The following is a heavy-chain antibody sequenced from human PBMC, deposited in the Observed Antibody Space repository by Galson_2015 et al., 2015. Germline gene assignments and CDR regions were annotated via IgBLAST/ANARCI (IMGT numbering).Heavy chain of an antibody. CDR2: IRWNSGSI. CDR1: GFTFDDYA. J-gene: IGHJ5*02. Sequence: SLRLSCAASGFTFDDYAMHWVRQAPGKGLEWVSGIRWNSGSIGYADSVKGRFTISRDNAKNSLYLQMNSLRAEDTALYYCAKSVVASTLDTRFDPWGQGTLVTVSS. CDR3: AKSVVASTLDTRFDP. D-gene: IGHD2-15*01. V-gene: IGHV3-9*01.